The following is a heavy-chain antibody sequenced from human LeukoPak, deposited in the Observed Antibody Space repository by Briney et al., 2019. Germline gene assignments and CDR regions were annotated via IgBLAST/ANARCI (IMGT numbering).Heavy chain of an antibody. CDR2: FSYSGSP. CDR3: ARVRGYSDYYYYMDV. CDR1: GGSMSSYY. V-gene: IGHV4-59*01. Sequence: PSETLSLTCTVSGGSMSSYYWSWIRQPPGKGLEWIGSFSYSGSPNYNPSLKSPVTISVDASKNQFSLKLSSVTAADTAVYYCARVRGYSDYYYYMDVWGKGTTVIISS. J-gene: IGHJ6*03. D-gene: IGHD5-12*01.